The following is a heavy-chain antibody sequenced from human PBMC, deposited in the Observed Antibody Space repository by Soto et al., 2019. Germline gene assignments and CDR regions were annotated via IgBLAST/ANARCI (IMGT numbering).Heavy chain of an antibody. CDR2: ISSSGSTR. D-gene: IGHD3-16*01. J-gene: IGHJ4*02. V-gene: IGHV3-11*01. CDR1: GFTFSDYY. CDR3: ASHPMIPFGGVTL. Sequence: PGGSLRLSCAASGFTFSDYYMSWIRQAPGKGLEWVSYISSSGSTRYYADSVKGRFTISRDNAKNSLYLQMNSLRAEDTAVYYCASHPMIPFGGVTLWGQGTLVTVSS.